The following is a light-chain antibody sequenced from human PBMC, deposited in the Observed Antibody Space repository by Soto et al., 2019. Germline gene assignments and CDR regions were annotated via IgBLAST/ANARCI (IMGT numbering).Light chain of an antibody. CDR1: QNIRKG. J-gene: IGKJ1*01. CDR3: QRYTTSSWT. CDR2: EAS. Sequence: DIPMTQSPSTLSASMGDRVTITCRASQNIRKGMAWFQQRPGKAPRLLIYEASTLESGVPTRFSGSGFGTEFTLTISSLQPDDIATYYCQRYTTSSWTFGQGTKVEIK. V-gene: IGKV1-5*03.